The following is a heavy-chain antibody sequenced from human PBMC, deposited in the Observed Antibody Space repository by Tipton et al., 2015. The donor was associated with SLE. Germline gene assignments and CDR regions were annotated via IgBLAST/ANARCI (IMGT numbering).Heavy chain of an antibody. CDR3: AREGQPPRYYYGMDV. Sequence: SLRLSCAASGFTVSSNYMSWVRQAPGKGLEWASVIYSGGSTYYADSVKGRFTISRDNSKNTLYLQMNSLRAEDTAVYYCAREGQPPRYYYGMDVWGQGTTVTVSS. CDR1: GFTVSSNY. D-gene: IGHD6-13*01. J-gene: IGHJ6*02. CDR2: IYSGGST. V-gene: IGHV3-53*05.